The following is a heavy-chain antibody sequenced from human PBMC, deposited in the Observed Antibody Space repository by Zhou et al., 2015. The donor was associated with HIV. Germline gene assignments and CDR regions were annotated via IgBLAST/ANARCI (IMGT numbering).Heavy chain of an antibody. CDR1: GGTFSSYA. J-gene: IGHJ6*02. CDR3: ARDRVDCSSTSCRARATMDV. CDR2: IIPIFGTA. Sequence: QVQLVQSGAEVKKPGSSVKVSCKASGGTFSSYAISWVRQAPGQGLEWMGGIIPIFGTANYAQKFQGRVTITADESTSTAYMELSSLRSEDTAVYYCARDRVDCSSTSCRARATMDVWGQGTTVTVSS. D-gene: IGHD2-2*01. V-gene: IGHV1-69*12.